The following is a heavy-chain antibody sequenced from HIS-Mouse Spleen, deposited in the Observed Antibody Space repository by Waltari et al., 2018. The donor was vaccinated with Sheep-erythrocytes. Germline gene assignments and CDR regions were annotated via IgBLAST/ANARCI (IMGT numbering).Heavy chain of an antibody. Sequence: EVQLVESGGGLVQPGRSMRLSCAASGFSFDDYAMHWVRKGPGKGLEWVSGFGWNSGSIGDAESGKGRFTISSDNAKNSLYLQMNSLRAEDTALYYCAKDISRNIVVVPAAVGDYWGQGTLVTVSS. D-gene: IGHD2-2*01. CDR2: FGWNSGSI. V-gene: IGHV3-9*01. CDR3: AKDISRNIVVVPAAVGDY. CDR1: GFSFDDYA. J-gene: IGHJ4*02.